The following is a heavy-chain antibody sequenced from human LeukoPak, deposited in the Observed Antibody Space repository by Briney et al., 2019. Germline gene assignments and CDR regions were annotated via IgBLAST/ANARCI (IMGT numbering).Heavy chain of an antibody. V-gene: IGHV1-58*01. D-gene: IGHD3-10*01. CDR1: GFTFTSSA. J-gene: IGHJ6*03. CDR3: AAPRGYYGSGSNYYYYMDV. CDR2: IVVGSGNT. Sequence: SVKVSCKASGFTFTSSAVQWVRQARGQRLEWIGWIVVGSGNTNYAQKFQERVTITRDMSTSTAYMELSSLRSEDTAVYYCAAPRGYYGSGSNYYYYMDVWGQRDHGHRLL.